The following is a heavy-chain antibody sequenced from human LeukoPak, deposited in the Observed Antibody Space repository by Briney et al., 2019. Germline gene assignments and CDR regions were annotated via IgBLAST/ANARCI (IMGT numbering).Heavy chain of an antibody. CDR3: ARGQGTVTTH. Sequence: SETLSLTCAVSGGSFSAYYWIWIRQPPGKGLEWIGEINHSGSANYNPSLKSRVTISLDTSKNQFSLKLSSVTAADTAVYYCARGQGTVTTHWGQGTLVTVSS. D-gene: IGHD4-17*01. CDR1: GGSFSAYY. CDR2: INHSGSA. V-gene: IGHV4-34*01. J-gene: IGHJ4*02.